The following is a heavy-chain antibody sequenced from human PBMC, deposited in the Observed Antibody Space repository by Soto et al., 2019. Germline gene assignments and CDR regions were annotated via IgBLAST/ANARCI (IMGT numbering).Heavy chain of an antibody. Sequence: EVQLVESGGGLEQPGGSLRLACAASGFTLSTYAMSWVRQTPGKGLEWVSHISGTGADSQYADSVKSSFTISRDNSKNMLFLLMNSLRVEDTAVYYCARDGYNHLPFDYWGQGNPVTVSS. V-gene: IGHV3-23*04. CDR1: GFTLSTYA. J-gene: IGHJ4*02. CDR2: ISGTGADS. CDR3: ARDGYNHLPFDY. D-gene: IGHD1-1*01.